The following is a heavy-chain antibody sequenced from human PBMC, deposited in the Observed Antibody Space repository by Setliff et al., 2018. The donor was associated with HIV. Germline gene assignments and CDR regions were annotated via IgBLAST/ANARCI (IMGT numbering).Heavy chain of an antibody. D-gene: IGHD6-13*01. CDR3: ARMGESPPHSSSWYY. V-gene: IGHV1-2*02. J-gene: IGHJ4*02. CDR1: GYTFTSYA. CDR2: INPNSGGT. Sequence: ASVKVSCKASGYTFTSYAMHWVRQAPGQRLEWMGWINPNSGGTNYAQKFQGRVTMTRDTFITTAYMELSSLRSDDTAVYYCARMGESPPHSSSWYYWGQGTLVTVSS.